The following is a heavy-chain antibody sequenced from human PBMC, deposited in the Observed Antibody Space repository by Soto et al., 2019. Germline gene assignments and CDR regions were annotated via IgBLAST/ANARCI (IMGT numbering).Heavy chain of an antibody. D-gene: IGHD3-22*01. V-gene: IGHV3-15*01. Sequence: GGSLRLSCAASGFTFSNAWMSWVRQAPGKGLEWVGRIKSKTDGGTTDYAAPVKGRFTISRDDSKNTLYLQMNSLKTEDTAVYCCTTGYYYDSSGYYPAGDYWGQGTLVTVSS. CDR3: TTGYYYDSSGYYPAGDY. CDR1: GFTFSNAW. J-gene: IGHJ4*02. CDR2: IKSKTDGGTT.